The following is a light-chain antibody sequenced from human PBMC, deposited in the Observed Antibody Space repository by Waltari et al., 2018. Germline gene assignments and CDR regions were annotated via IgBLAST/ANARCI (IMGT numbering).Light chain of an antibody. V-gene: IGLV1-44*01. CDR1: ASNIGGNL. J-gene: IGLJ3*02. CDR2: RSN. CDR3: ASWDDSLNGHWV. Sequence: QSVLTQPPSASGTPGQRVTISCSGSASNIGGNLVNWYQQLPGTAPKLLIYRSNPRPSAVPDRFSGSKTGASASLAISGLQSDDEADYFCASWDDSLNGHWVFGGGTKVTVL.